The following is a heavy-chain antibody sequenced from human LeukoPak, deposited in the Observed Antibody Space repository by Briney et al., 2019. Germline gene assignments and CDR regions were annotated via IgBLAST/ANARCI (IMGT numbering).Heavy chain of an antibody. CDR3: ARAEGYSSSWYEYYFDY. CDR2: ISWNSGGL. V-gene: IGHV3-9*01. CDR1: GFTFENSA. Sequence: GRSLRLSCAASGFTFENSAMHWVRQAPGKGLEWVSGISWNSGGLHYADSVKGRFTISRDNAKRSLYLQMNSLRAEDTALYYCARAEGYSSSWYEYYFDYWGQGTLVTVSS. J-gene: IGHJ4*02. D-gene: IGHD6-13*01.